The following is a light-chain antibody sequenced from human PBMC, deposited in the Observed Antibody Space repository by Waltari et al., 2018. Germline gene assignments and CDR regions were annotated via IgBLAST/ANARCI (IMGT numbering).Light chain of an antibody. CDR3: SAWDRSLSAWV. V-gene: IGLV10-54*04. CDR2: RNS. CDR1: RNNVGYPG. J-gene: IGLJ3*02. Sequence: QAGLTQPPSVSKGLGQTATLSCTGNRNNVGYPGTALLQQHQGHPPKHLSYRNSNRPPGISEKFSTSRSGNTASLTITGLQPEDEADYYCSAWDRSLSAWVFGGGTKLTVL.